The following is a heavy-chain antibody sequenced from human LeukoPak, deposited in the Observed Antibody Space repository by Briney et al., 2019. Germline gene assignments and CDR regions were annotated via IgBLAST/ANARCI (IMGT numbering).Heavy chain of an antibody. D-gene: IGHD6-19*01. Sequence: GGSLRLSCAASGFTFSSYSMNWVRQAPGKGLEWVSYISSSSSTIYYADSVKGRFTISRDNSKNTLYLQMNSLRAEDTAVYYCARLSSGWHHAFDIWGQGTMVTVSS. J-gene: IGHJ3*02. CDR3: ARLSSGWHHAFDI. CDR1: GFTFSSYS. V-gene: IGHV3-48*01. CDR2: ISSSSSTI.